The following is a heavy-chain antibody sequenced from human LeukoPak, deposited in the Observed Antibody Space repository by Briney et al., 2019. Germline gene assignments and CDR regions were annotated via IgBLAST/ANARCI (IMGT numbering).Heavy chain of an antibody. CDR2: ISTSTTYI. V-gene: IGHV3-21*01. CDR3: ARNTPGAVAGFDY. J-gene: IGHJ4*02. D-gene: IGHD6-19*01. Sequence: GGSLRLSCAASGFTFSSYSVNWVRQASGKGLEWVSSISTSTTYIYYADSVKGRFTISRDNAKNSLYLQMNSLRAEDTAVYYCARNTPGAVAGFDYWGQGTLVTVSS. CDR1: GFTFSSYS.